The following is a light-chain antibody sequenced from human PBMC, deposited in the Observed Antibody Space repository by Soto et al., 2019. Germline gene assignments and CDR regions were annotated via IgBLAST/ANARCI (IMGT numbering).Light chain of an antibody. J-gene: IGLJ2*01. CDR3: QSYDSSLSGSV. CDR2: GNN. V-gene: IGLV1-40*01. Sequence: QSVLTQPPSVSGAPGQRVTISCTGSSFNIGAGYNVHWYQQLPGTAPKLLIYGNNNRPSGVPDRFSGSKSGTSASLAITGRQAEDEADYYCQSYDSSLSGSVFGGGTKVTVL. CDR1: SFNIGAGYN.